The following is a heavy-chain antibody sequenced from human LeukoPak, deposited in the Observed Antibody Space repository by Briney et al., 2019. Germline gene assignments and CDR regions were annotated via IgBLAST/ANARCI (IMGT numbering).Heavy chain of an antibody. V-gene: IGHV3-64*01. CDR2: ISSNGGST. Sequence: GGSLRLSCAAYGFTFSSYAMHWVRQAPGKGLEYVSAISSNGGSTYYANSVKGRFTISRDNSKNTLYLQMGSLRAEDMAVYYCARPKRRGYSYGPPYYYYMDVWGKGTTVTVSS. CDR3: ARPKRRGYSYGPPYYYYMDV. D-gene: IGHD5-18*01. CDR1: GFTFSSYA. J-gene: IGHJ6*03.